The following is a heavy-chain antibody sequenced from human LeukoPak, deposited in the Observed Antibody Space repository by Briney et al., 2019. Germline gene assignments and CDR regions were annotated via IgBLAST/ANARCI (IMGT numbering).Heavy chain of an antibody. CDR1: GFTFSSYA. J-gene: IGHJ4*02. CDR2: ISYDGSNK. D-gene: IGHD3-10*01. Sequence: GRSLRLSFAASGFTFSSYAMHWVRQAPGKGLEWVAVISYDGSNKYYADSVKGRFTISRDNSKNTLYLQMNSLRAEDTAVYYCARGEGITMVRGVIIWGQGTLVTVSS. CDR3: ARGEGITMVRGVII. V-gene: IGHV3-30*04.